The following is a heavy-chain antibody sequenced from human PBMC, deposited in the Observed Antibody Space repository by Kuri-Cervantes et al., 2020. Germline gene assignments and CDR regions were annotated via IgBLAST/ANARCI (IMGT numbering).Heavy chain of an antibody. CDR3: ARATNGDFEGSFDF. CDR2: IYYSGST. J-gene: IGHJ4*02. Sequence: WVRQAPGKGLEWIGYIYYSGSTYYNPSLKSLVTIPVDTSKNQFTLKLSSVTAADTAGYYFARATNGDFEGSFDFWGQGTLVTVSS. D-gene: IGHD4-17*01. V-gene: IGHV4-31*01.